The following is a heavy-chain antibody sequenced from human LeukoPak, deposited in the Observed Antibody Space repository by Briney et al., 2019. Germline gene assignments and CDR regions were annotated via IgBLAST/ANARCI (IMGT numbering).Heavy chain of an antibody. CDR1: GFTFSSYW. V-gene: IGHV3-7*01. D-gene: IGHD5-24*01. J-gene: IGHJ4*03. Sequence: GGSLRLSCAASGFTFSSYWMSWVRQAPGKGLEWVANIKEDGSEKYYVDSVKGRFTISRDNAKNSLYLQMNSLRAEDTAVYYCARSEGWLQYFYFDYWGQGTTVTVSS. CDR2: IKEDGSEK. CDR3: ARSEGWLQYFYFDY.